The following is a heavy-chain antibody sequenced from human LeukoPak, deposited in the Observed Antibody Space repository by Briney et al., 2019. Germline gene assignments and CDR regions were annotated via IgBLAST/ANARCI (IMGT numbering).Heavy chain of an antibody. Sequence: PGGSLRLSCGVSGLTFSSYWFSWVRQAPGKGLEWVATISQDGGEKIYADSVKGRLIISRDNAKSSLYLQMNSLRVEDTAVYYCARETTYEGLVYWGQGTLVTVSS. V-gene: IGHV3-7*01. CDR3: ARETTYEGLVY. D-gene: IGHD4-17*01. CDR1: GLTFSSYW. CDR2: ISQDGGEK. J-gene: IGHJ4*02.